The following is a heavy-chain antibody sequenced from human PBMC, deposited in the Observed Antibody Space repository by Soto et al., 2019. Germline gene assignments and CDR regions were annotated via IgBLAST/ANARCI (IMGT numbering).Heavy chain of an antibody. V-gene: IGHV4-31*03. CDR2: IYHSGST. CDR1: GCSISSGGYY. D-gene: IGHD4-17*01. Sequence: QVQLQESAPGLVKPSQTLSLTCTVSGCSISSGGYYWSWIRQHPGKGLEWIGYIYHSGSTYYNPSLRSRVTISVVTSKNLFSLKLSSVTAADTAVYYCARVTVTTYFDYWGQGTLVTVSS. CDR3: ARVTVTTYFDY. J-gene: IGHJ4*02.